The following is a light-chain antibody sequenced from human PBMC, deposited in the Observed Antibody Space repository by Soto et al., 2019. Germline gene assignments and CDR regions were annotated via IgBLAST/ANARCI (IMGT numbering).Light chain of an antibody. CDR2: GAS. CDR1: QSVSNNY. CDR3: QQRSNWPPL. V-gene: IGKV3D-20*02. Sequence: EIVLTQSPGTLSLSPGERATRSCRASQSVSNNYLAWYQQKPGQAPRLLIYGASNRATGIPDRFSGSGSGTDFTLTISSLEPEDFAVYYCQQRSNWPPLFGQGTRLEIK. J-gene: IGKJ5*01.